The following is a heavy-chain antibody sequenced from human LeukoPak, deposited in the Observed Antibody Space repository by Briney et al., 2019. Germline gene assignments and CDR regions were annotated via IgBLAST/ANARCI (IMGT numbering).Heavy chain of an antibody. D-gene: IGHD1-14*01. Sequence: PGGSLRLSCAASGFTFSSYGMHWVRQAPGKGLEWVAFIRYDGSNKYYADSVKGRFTISRDNSKNTLYLQMNSLRAEDTAVYYCAKDQNDNPYYYYYGMDVWGQGTTVTVSS. V-gene: IGHV3-30*02. J-gene: IGHJ6*02. CDR3: AKDQNDNPYYYYYGMDV. CDR2: IRYDGSNK. CDR1: GFTFSSYG.